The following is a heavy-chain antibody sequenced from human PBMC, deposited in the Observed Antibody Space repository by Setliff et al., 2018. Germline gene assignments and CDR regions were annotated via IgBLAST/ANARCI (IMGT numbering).Heavy chain of an antibody. CDR2: ISASNGNT. D-gene: IGHD2-15*01. CDR1: GYTFTNYG. CDR3: ATGPDIGEFGGNYFNY. Sequence: ASVKVSCKASGYTFTNYGISWVRQAPGQGLEWMGWISASNGNTNSAQKLQGRVTITTDESTTTAYMELSSLRSEDTAVYYCATGPDIGEFGGNYFNYWGQGTLVTVSS. J-gene: IGHJ4*02. V-gene: IGHV1-18*01.